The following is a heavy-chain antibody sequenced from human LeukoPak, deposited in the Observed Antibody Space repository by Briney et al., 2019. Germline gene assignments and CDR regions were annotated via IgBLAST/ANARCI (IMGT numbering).Heavy chain of an antibody. CDR3: ARDVGTLDTAMVSFEY. CDR2: TYPSGTT. V-gene: IGHV4-38-2*02. Sequence: SETLSLTCTVSGYSISSGYYWVWIRQPPGKGLEWIGSTYPSGTTYYNPSLKSRVTVSVDTSKNQFSLKVSSVTAADTAVYYCARDVGTLDTAMVSFEYWGQGTLVTVSS. D-gene: IGHD5-18*01. J-gene: IGHJ4*02. CDR1: GYSISSGYY.